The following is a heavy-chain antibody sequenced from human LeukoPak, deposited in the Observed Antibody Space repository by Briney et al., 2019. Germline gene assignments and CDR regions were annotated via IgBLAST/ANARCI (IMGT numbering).Heavy chain of an antibody. V-gene: IGHV4-61*02. CDR1: GGSISSGSYY. D-gene: IGHD2-2*01. CDR2: IYTSGCT. J-gene: IGHJ3*02. Sequence: PSQTLSLTCTVSGGSISSGSYYWSWIRQPAGKGLEWIGRIYTSGCTNYNPSLKSRVTISVDTSKNQFSLKLSSVTAADTAVYYCARQVDVGCSSTSCYGHGAFDIWGQGTVVTVSS. CDR3: ARQVDVGCSSTSCYGHGAFDI.